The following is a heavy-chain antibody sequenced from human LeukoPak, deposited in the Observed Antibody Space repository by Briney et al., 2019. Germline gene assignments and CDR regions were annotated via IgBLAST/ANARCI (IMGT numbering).Heavy chain of an antibody. Sequence: ASVNVSCKASGGTFSNYAINWVRQAPGPGLEWMGGIIPLFGTANYAQKFQGRVTITADESTSTVYMELNSLKSEDTAVYYCARGWDYDSGGRPTAYVYWGQGTLVTVSS. D-gene: IGHD3-22*01. J-gene: IGHJ4*02. CDR1: GGTFSNYA. CDR3: ARGWDYDSGGRPTAYVY. V-gene: IGHV1-69*13. CDR2: IIPLFGTA.